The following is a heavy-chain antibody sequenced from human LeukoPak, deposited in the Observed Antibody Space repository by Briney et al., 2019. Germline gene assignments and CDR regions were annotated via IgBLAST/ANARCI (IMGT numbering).Heavy chain of an antibody. Sequence: SETLSLTCAIYGGSFSGYYWSWIRQPPGKGLEWIGEINHSGSTNYNPSLKSRVTISVDTSKNQFSLKLSSVTAADTAVYYCARGPAWGVYDSSIDYWGQGTLVTVSS. CDR1: GGSFSGYY. CDR2: INHSGST. CDR3: ARGPAWGVYDSSIDY. J-gene: IGHJ4*02. D-gene: IGHD3-22*01. V-gene: IGHV4-34*01.